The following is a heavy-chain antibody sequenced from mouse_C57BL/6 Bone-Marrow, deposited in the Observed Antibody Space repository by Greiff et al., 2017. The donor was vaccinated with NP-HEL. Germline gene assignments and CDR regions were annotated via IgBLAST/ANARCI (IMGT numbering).Heavy chain of an antibody. D-gene: IGHD2-1*01. CDR2: IYPGDGDT. CDR3: AREEDGTPFDD. J-gene: IGHJ2*01. Sequence: QVQLQQSGPELVKPGASVKISCKASGYAFSSSWMNWVKQRPGKGLEWIGRIYPGDGDTNYNGKFKGKATLTADKSSSTAYMQLSSLTSEDSAVYFCAREEDGTPFDDWGQGTTLTVSS. V-gene: IGHV1-82*01. CDR1: GYAFSSSW.